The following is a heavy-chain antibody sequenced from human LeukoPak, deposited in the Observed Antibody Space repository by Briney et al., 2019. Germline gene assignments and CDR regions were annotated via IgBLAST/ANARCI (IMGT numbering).Heavy chain of an antibody. Sequence: GGSLRLSCAASGFTFSSYEMNWVRQAPGKGLEWVSYISSSGSTIYYADSVKGRFTIPRDNAKNSLYLQMNSLRAEDTAVYYCARDDYYDSSGSDYWGQGTLVTVSS. V-gene: IGHV3-48*03. CDR1: GFTFSSYE. J-gene: IGHJ4*02. CDR3: ARDDYYDSSGSDY. D-gene: IGHD3-22*01. CDR2: ISSSGSTI.